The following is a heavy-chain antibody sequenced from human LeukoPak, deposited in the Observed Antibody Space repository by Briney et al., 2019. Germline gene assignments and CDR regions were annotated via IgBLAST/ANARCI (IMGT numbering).Heavy chain of an antibody. D-gene: IGHD3-22*01. Sequence: GGSLRLSCAASGFTFSSYGMHWVRQAPGKGLEWVAVISYDGSNKYYADSVKGRFTISRDNAKNSLYLQMNSLRAEDTALYYCARVPGIYYYDSSGYDYWGQGTLVTVSS. CDR2: ISYDGSNK. CDR1: GFTFSSYG. J-gene: IGHJ4*02. CDR3: ARVPGIYYYDSSGYDY. V-gene: IGHV3-30*03.